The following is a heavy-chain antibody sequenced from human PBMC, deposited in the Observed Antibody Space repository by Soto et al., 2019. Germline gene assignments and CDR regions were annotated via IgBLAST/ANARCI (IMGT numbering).Heavy chain of an antibody. CDR1: GFTFNTYV. V-gene: IGHV3-30-3*01. J-gene: IGHJ4*02. CDR3: ARGGGYSGYDPLDY. Sequence: QVQLVESGGGVVQPGKSPRLSCAASGFTFNTYVMHWVRQAPGKGLEWLAFVSSAGGSKYYADSVTGRFTISRDNSQNTLHLQMNSLGPEDTAVYYCARGGGYSGYDPLDYWGQGTLVTVSS. CDR2: VSSAGGSK. D-gene: IGHD5-12*01.